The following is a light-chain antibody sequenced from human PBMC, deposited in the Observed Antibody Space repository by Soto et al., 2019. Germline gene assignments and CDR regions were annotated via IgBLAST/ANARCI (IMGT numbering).Light chain of an antibody. V-gene: IGKV3-20*01. CDR2: GAS. CDR3: QQYGSSPYT. Sequence: EIVLTQSPGTLSLSPGERATLSCRASQSVSSSCLAWYQQKPGQAPRLLIYGASSRAPGIPDRFSGSGSGTDFTLTISSLEPEDFAVYFCQQYGSSPYTFGQGTKLEIK. J-gene: IGKJ2*01. CDR1: QSVSSSC.